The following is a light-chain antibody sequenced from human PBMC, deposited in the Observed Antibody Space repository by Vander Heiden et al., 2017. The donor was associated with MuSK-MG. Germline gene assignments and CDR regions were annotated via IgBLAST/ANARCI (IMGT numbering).Light chain of an antibody. CDR1: SSNIGSNY. CDR3: AAWDDSLSGWV. Sequence: QSVLTQPPSASGTPGPRVTISCSGSSSNIGSNYVYWYQQRPGTAPKLLIYRNNQRPSGVPDRFSGSKSGTSASLAISGLRSEDEADYYCAAWDDSLSGWVFGGGTKLTVL. CDR2: RNN. V-gene: IGLV1-47*01. J-gene: IGLJ3*02.